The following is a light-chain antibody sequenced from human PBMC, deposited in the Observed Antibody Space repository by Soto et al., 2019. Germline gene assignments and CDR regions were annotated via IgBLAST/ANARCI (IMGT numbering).Light chain of an antibody. CDR2: DVA. CDR3: SSYTTSSTYV. V-gene: IGLV2-14*01. Sequence: QSVLTRPASVSGSPGQPITISCTGTSTDVGRYNYVSWYQQHPGKAPKLMIYDVANRPSGVSNRFSGSKSGITASLTISGLQAEDEADYYCSSYTTSSTYVFGTGTKVTVL. J-gene: IGLJ1*01. CDR1: STDVGRYNY.